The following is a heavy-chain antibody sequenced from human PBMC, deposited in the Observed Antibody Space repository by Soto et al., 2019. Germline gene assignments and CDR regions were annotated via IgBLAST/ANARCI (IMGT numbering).Heavy chain of an antibody. Sequence: SVKVSCKASGGTFSSYTISWVRQAPGQGLEWMGRIIPILGIANYAQKFQGRVTITADKSTSTAYMELSSLRSEDTAVYYFARANYDILTGYFANWFDPWGQGTLVTVSS. CDR2: IIPILGIA. J-gene: IGHJ5*02. CDR1: GGTFSSYT. D-gene: IGHD3-9*01. V-gene: IGHV1-69*02. CDR3: ARANYDILTGYFANWFDP.